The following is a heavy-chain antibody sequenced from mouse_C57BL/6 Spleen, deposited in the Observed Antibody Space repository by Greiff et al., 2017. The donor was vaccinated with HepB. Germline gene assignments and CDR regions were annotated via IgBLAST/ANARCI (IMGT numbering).Heavy chain of an antibody. CDR2: ISSGGSYT. CDR1: GFTFSSYG. V-gene: IGHV5-6*01. D-gene: IGHD2-3*01. CDR3: AREDGGNYVDY. Sequence: EVQGVESGGDLVKPGGSLKLSCAASGFTFSSYGMSWVRQTPDKRLEWVATISSGGSYTYYPDSVKGRFTISRDNAKNTLYLQMSSLKSEDTAMYYCAREDGGNYVDYWGQGTTLTVSS. J-gene: IGHJ2*01.